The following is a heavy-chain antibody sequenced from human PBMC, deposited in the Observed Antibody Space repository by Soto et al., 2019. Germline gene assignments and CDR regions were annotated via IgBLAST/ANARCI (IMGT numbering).Heavy chain of an antibody. CDR2: IKQDGSEK. CDR1: GFTFSSYW. Sequence: PGGSLRLSCAASGFTFSSYWMSWVRQAPGKGLEWVANIKQDGSEKYYVDSVKGRFTISRDNAKNSLYLQMNSLRAEDTAVYYCAREVPYDFWSGYYVQGYFDYWGQGTLVTVSS. V-gene: IGHV3-7*01. CDR3: AREVPYDFWSGYYVQGYFDY. J-gene: IGHJ4*02. D-gene: IGHD3-3*01.